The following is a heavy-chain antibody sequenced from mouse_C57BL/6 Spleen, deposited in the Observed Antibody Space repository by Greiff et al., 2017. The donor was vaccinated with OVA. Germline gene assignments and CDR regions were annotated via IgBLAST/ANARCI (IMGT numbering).Heavy chain of an antibody. V-gene: IGHV1-55*01. CDR1: GYTFTSYW. CDR2: IYPGSGST. J-gene: IGHJ1*03. Sequence: QVQLQQPGAELVKPGASVKMSCKASGYTFTSYWITWVKQRPGKGLEWIGDIYPGSGSTNYNEKFKSKATLTVDTSSSTAYMQLSSLTSEDSAVYYCATYYSNYRYFDVWGTGTTVTVSS. CDR3: ATYYSNYRYFDV. D-gene: IGHD2-5*01.